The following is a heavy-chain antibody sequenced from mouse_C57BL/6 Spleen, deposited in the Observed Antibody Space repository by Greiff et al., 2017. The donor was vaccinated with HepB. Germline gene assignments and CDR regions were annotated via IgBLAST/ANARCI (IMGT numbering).Heavy chain of an antibody. CDR2: IDPENGDT. J-gene: IGHJ3*01. CDR3: TTWGRAY. V-gene: IGHV14-4*01. CDR1: GFNIKDDY. Sequence: VQLQQSGAELVRPGASVKLSCTASGFNIKDDYMHWVKQRPEQGLEWIGWIDPENGDTEYASKFQGKATITADTSSNTAYLQLSSLTAEDTAVYYCTTWGRAYWGQGTLVTVSA.